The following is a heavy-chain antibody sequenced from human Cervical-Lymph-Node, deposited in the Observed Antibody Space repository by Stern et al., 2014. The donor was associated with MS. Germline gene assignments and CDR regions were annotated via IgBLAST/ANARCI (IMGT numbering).Heavy chain of an antibody. CDR1: GGSISSSSYY. CDR3: ARRLQQWPNNWFDP. CDR2: IYYSGSA. J-gene: IGHJ5*02. V-gene: IGHV4-39*01. D-gene: IGHD6-19*01. Sequence: QVQLQESGPGLVKPSETLSLTCTVSGGSISSSSYYWGWIRQPPGKGLEXIGSIYYSGSAYYTPPLKSRFTISVDTSKTQFPLKLSSVTAADTAVYYCARRLQQWPNNWFDPWGQGTLVTVSS.